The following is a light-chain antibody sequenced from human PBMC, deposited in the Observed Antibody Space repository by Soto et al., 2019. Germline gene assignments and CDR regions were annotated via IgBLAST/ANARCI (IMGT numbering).Light chain of an antibody. V-gene: IGLV2-14*01. CDR1: NRDVGSYNL. J-gene: IGLJ3*02. Sequence: QSALTQPASVSGSPGQSITIACTGTNRDVGSYNLVSWYQQRPAKAPKLIISEVRNRPSGISYRFTGSKSGNTASLTISGLQAEDEADYYCSSYTTTSTLVFGGGTKVTVL. CDR3: SSYTTTSTLV. CDR2: EVR.